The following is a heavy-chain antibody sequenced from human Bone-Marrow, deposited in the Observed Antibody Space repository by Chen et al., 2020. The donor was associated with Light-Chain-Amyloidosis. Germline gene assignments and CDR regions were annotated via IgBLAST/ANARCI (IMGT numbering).Heavy chain of an antibody. CDR1: GFTFSSYD. Sequence: EVQLVESGGGLVQPGGSLRLSCAASGFTFSSYDMHWVRQATGKGLEWVSAIGTAGDPYYPGSVKGRFTSSRENAKNSLYLQMNSLRAGDTAVYYCARGGGVVWGDPWYFDLWGRGTLVTVSS. J-gene: IGHJ2*01. CDR2: IGTAGDP. CDR3: ARGGGVVWGDPWYFDL. D-gene: IGHD3-3*01. V-gene: IGHV3-13*05.